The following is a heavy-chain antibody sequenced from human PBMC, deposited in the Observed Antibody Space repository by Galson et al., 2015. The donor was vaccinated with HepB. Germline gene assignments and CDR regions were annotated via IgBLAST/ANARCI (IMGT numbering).Heavy chain of an antibody. CDR2: INPYSRNT. CDR3: ARGALVVVVDASENNWFAP. V-gene: IGHV1-18*01. J-gene: IGHJ5*02. CDR1: GYTFYTYS. Sequence: SVKVSCKASGYTFYTYSITWVRQAPGQGLEWLGWINPYSRNTKVARKVQGRVSLTADISTNTAYMELRRLTSDDTAVYYCARGALVVVVDASENNWFAPWGQGTLVTVSS. D-gene: IGHD2-15*01.